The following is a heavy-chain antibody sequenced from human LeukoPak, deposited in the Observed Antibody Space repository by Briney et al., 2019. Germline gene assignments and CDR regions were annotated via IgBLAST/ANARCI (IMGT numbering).Heavy chain of an antibody. CDR3: ARVIGGSSADY. D-gene: IGHD2-15*01. CDR1: GYSFIGNY. Sequence: ASVKLSCKASGYSFIGNYIHRVRQAAGQDLEWVGWINPKNGGTEYAQKFQCRVTMTRDTTITTAYMDLSSLRFDDAAVYYCARVIGGSSADYWGQGTLVTVSS. J-gene: IGHJ4*02. CDR2: INPKNGGT. V-gene: IGHV1-2*02.